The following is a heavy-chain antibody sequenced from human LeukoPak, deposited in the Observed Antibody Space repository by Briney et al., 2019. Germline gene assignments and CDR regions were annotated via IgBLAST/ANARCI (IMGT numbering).Heavy chain of an antibody. CDR3: ARQGEVAGDFDY. Sequence: VKPSETLSLTCTVSGGSISCSSYYWGWIRQPPGKGLEWIGSIYYSGSTYYNPSLKSRVTISVDTSRNQFSLKLSSVTAADTAVYYCARQGEVAGDFDYWGQGTLVTVSS. J-gene: IGHJ4*02. CDR1: GGSISCSSYY. V-gene: IGHV4-39*01. CDR2: IYYSGST. D-gene: IGHD6-19*01.